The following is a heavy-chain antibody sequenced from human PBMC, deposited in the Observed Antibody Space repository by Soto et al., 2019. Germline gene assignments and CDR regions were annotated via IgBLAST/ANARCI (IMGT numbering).Heavy chain of an antibody. V-gene: IGHV3-23*01. CDR3: ANPLGIAVAGTSYYYGMDV. CDR1: GFTFSSYA. J-gene: IGHJ6*02. CDR2: ISGSGGST. Sequence: GGSLRLSCAASGFTFSSYAMSWVRQAPGKGLEWVSAISGSGGSTHYADSVKGRFTISRDNSKNTLYLQMNSLRAEDTAVYYCANPLGIAVAGTSYYYGMDVWGQGTTVTVSS. D-gene: IGHD6-19*01.